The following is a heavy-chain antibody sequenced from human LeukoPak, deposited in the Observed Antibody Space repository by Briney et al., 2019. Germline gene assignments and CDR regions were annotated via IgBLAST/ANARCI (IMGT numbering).Heavy chain of an antibody. J-gene: IGHJ4*02. Sequence: GASVKVSRKASGYTFTSYDINWVRQATGQGLEWMGWINLNSGNTGYAQNFQGRLTMTRDTSINTAYMELSTLRSEDTAVYYCARVTGSIDYWGQGTLVTVSS. CDR1: GYTFTSYD. V-gene: IGHV1-8*01. D-gene: IGHD1-26*01. CDR2: INLNSGNT. CDR3: ARVTGSIDY.